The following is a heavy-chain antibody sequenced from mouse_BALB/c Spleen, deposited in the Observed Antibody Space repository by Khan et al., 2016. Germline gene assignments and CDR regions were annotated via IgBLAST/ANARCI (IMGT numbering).Heavy chain of an antibody. V-gene: IGHV5-9*02. J-gene: IGHJ4*01. CDR1: GFVFSSYD. CDR3: ARRDVDYGGGY. D-gene: IGHD2-4*01. Sequence: EVELVESGGGLVKPGGFLKLSCAASGFVFSSYDMSWVRQTPEKRLEWVATISNIGSYTYYPDSVKGRFTISRDNARNTLYLQMSSLRSEDTALYYCARRDVDYGGGYWGQGTSVTVSS. CDR2: ISNIGSYT.